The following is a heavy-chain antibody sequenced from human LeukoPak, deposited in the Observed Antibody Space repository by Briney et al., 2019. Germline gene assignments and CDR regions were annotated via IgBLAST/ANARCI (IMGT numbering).Heavy chain of an antibody. CDR1: GGTISSYY. D-gene: IGHD2-8*02. Sequence: PSETLSVTCTVSGGTISSYYWSWIRQPAGKGLEWIGRIYTSGSTNYNPSLKSRVTMSVDTSKNQFSLKLSSVTAADTAVYYCARSRVGYCTGGVCPWYFDLWGRGTLVTVSS. J-gene: IGHJ2*01. CDR2: IYTSGST. V-gene: IGHV4-4*07. CDR3: ARSRVGYCTGGVCPWYFDL.